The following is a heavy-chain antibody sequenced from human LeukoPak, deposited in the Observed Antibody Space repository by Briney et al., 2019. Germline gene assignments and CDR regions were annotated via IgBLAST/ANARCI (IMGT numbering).Heavy chain of an antibody. J-gene: IGHJ6*02. Sequence: GGSLRLSCAASGFTFSSYAMSWVRQAPGKGLEWVSAISGSGGSTYYADSVKGRFTISRDNSKNTLYLQMNSLRAEDTAVYYCARDFWSGYYTDYYYYYGMDVWGQGTTVTVSS. V-gene: IGHV3-23*01. D-gene: IGHD3-3*01. CDR3: ARDFWSGYYTDYYYYYGMDV. CDR1: GFTFSSYA. CDR2: ISGSGGST.